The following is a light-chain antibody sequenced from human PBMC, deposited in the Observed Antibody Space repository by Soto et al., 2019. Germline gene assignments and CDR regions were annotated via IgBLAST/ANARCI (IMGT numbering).Light chain of an antibody. Sequence: DIVMTQSPDSLAVSLGERATINCKSSQSVLYSSNNKNYLAWYQQRPGQPPKLLIYWASTRESGFPDRFSGSGSGSDFTLIICSLQAEDGAVYYCQQYYSTPPITFGQGTRLEIK. J-gene: IGKJ5*01. V-gene: IGKV4-1*01. CDR1: QSVLYSSNNKNY. CDR3: QQYYSTPPIT. CDR2: WAS.